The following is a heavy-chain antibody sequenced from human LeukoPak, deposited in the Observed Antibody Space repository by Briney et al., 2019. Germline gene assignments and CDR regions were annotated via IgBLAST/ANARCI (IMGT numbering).Heavy chain of an antibody. V-gene: IGHV1-46*01. D-gene: IGHD3-22*01. CDR2: INPSGGST. Sequence: ASVKVSCKASGYTFTSYYMHWVRQAPGQGLEWMGIINPSGGSTSHAQKFQGRVTMTRDTSTSTVYMELSSLRSEDTAVYYCARDAGRYYDSSGYWDWYFDLWGRGTLVTVSS. CDR1: GYTFTSYY. J-gene: IGHJ2*01. CDR3: ARDAGRYYDSSGYWDWYFDL.